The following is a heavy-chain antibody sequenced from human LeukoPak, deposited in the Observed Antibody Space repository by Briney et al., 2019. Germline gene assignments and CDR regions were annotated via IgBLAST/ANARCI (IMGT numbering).Heavy chain of an antibody. J-gene: IGHJ4*02. D-gene: IGHD4-23*01. V-gene: IGHV1-18*01. CDR2: ISAYYGDT. Sequence: ASVKVSCKTSGYIFGHNGISWVRQAPGQGPEWMGWISAYYGDTKYAQKFQGRVTMTRDTSTSTVYMELRSLRSDDTAVYYCARRQKYGGNPDYWGQGTLVTVSS. CDR3: ARRQKYGGNPDY. CDR1: GYIFGHNG.